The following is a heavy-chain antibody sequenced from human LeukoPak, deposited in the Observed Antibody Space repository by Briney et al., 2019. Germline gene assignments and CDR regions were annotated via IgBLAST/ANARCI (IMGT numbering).Heavy chain of an antibody. J-gene: IGHJ4*02. Sequence: GGSLRLSCGASGFTFSSYAMSWVRQAPGKGLEWVALISYGGSNEYYGGSVKGRFTISRDNSKNTLYLQMNSLSAEDTAVYYCATGDNSGYDYWGQGTLVTVSS. CDR1: GFTFSSYA. CDR3: ATGDNSGYDY. CDR2: ISYGGSNE. D-gene: IGHD3-22*01. V-gene: IGHV3-30*03.